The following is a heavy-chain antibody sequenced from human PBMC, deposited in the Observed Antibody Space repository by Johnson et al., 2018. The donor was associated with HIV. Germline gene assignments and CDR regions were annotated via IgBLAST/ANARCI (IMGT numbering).Heavy chain of an antibody. CDR3: ARGSRYTHDNDDVYLLHAFDI. CDR2: IRYDGSNK. D-gene: IGHD3-16*01. J-gene: IGHJ3*02. CDR1: GFTFSSYG. V-gene: IGHV3-30*02. Sequence: QVQLVESGGGVVQPGGSLRLSCAASGFTFSSYGMHWVRQAPGKGLEWVAFIRYDGSNKYYADSVKGRFTISRDNSKNTLYLQVNSLRAEDTAVYYCARGSRYTHDNDDVYLLHAFDIWGQGTMVTVSS.